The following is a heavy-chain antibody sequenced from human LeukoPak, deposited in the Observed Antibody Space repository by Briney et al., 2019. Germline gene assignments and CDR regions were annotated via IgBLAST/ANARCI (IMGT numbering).Heavy chain of an antibody. CDR2: IYYSGST. CDR1: GGSISSGGYY. D-gene: IGHD6-13*01. Sequence: SETLSLTCTVSGGSISSGGYYWSWIRQHPGKGLEWIGYIYYSGSTYYNPSLKSRVTISVDTSKNQFSLKLSSVTAADTAVYCCARGSERQQLVLYDYWGQGTLVTVSS. CDR3: ARGSERQQLVLYDY. J-gene: IGHJ4*02. V-gene: IGHV4-31*03.